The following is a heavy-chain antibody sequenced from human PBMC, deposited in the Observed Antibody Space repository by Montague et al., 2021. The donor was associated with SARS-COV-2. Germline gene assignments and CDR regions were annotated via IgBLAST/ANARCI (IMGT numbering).Heavy chain of an antibody. CDR3: AREWGRGGDRYWYFDL. CDR2: IYYSGRT. V-gene: IGHV4-31*03. CDR1: GGSITSGAYY. J-gene: IGHJ2*01. Sequence: TLSLTCNVSGGSITSGAYYWSWIRQHPGKSLEWIGYIYYSGRTFLNPSLKSRVTISVDTSNNQFSLKVTSVTAADTAVYYCAREWGRGGDRYWYFDLWGRGTLVTVSS. D-gene: IGHD2-21*02.